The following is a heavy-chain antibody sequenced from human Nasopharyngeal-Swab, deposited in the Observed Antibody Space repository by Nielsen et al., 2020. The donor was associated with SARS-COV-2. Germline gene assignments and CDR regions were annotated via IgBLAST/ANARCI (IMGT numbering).Heavy chain of an antibody. CDR1: GYTLTELS. CDR2: FDPEDGET. Sequence: ASVKVSCKVSGYTLTELSMHWVRQAPGKGLEWMGGFDPEDGETIYAQKFQGRVTMTEDTSTDTAYMELSSLRSEDMAVYYCATYPLRSGYYTGREFDYWGQGTLVTVSS. J-gene: IGHJ4*02. V-gene: IGHV1-24*01. CDR3: ATYPLRSGYYTGREFDY. D-gene: IGHD3-3*01.